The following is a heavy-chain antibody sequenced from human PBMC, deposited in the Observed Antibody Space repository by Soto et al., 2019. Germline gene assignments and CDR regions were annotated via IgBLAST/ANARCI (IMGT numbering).Heavy chain of an antibody. CDR3: ARHKKRWLVHYYYYGMDV. Sequence: PGESLKISCKGSGYSFTSYWISWVRQMPGKGLEWMGRIDPSDSYTNYSPSFQGHVTISADKSISTAYLQWSSLEASDTAMYYCARHKKRWLVHYYYYGMDVWGQGTTVTVSS. J-gene: IGHJ6*02. D-gene: IGHD6-19*01. CDR1: GYSFTSYW. V-gene: IGHV5-10-1*01. CDR2: IDPSDSYT.